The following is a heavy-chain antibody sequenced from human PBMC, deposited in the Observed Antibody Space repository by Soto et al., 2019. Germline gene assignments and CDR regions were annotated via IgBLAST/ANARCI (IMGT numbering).Heavy chain of an antibody. CDR3: AKVSSSWYAGFFDL. D-gene: IGHD6-13*01. J-gene: IGHJ4*02. V-gene: IGHV3-23*01. CDR2: LSNSGGSI. CDR1: GFTFSRHA. Sequence: GGSLRLSCTASGFTFSRHAMTWVRQAPGKGLEWVSGLSNSGGSIYYADSVKGRFTISRDNSMNTMYLQMNTLRAEDTAIYYCAKVSSSWYAGFFDLWGQGTLVTVSS.